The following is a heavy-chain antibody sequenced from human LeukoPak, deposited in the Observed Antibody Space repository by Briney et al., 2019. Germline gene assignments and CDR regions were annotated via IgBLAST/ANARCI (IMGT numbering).Heavy chain of an antibody. CDR1: GGSFSTYY. CDR3: ARVEEGYGSGRRENYYYYSMDV. D-gene: IGHD3-10*01. Sequence: SETLSLTCAVYGGSFSTYYWSWIRQPPRKGLEWIGYIHYTRSTNYNPSLKSRVTISVDTSKNQFSLKLSSVTAADTAVYYCARVEEGYGSGRRENYYYYSMDVWGKGTTVTISS. CDR2: IHYTRST. V-gene: IGHV4-59*01. J-gene: IGHJ6*03.